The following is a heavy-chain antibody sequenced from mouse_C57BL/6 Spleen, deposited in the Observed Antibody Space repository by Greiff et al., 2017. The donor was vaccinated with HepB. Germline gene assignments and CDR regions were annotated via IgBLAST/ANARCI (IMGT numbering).Heavy chain of an antibody. CDR2: ISDGGSYT. V-gene: IGHV5-4*03. D-gene: IGHD2-3*01. CDR3: SSDPGWLPHYYALDY. Sequence: DVKLVESGGGLVKPGGSLKLSCAASGFTFSSYAMSWVRQTPEKRLEWVATISDGGSYTYYPDNVKGRFTISRDNAKNNLYLQMSHLKSENTAIYSCSSDPGWLPHYYALDYWGQGTSVTVSS. CDR1: GFTFSSYA. J-gene: IGHJ4*01.